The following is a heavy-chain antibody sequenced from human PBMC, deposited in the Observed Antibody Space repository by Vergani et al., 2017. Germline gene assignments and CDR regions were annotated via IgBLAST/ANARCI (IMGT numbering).Heavy chain of an antibody. CDR2: INHSGST. D-gene: IGHD3-22*01. V-gene: IGHV4-34*01. J-gene: IGHJ6*02. CDR3: ARDRRYYDSSGYYPHYYYYGMDV. CDR1: GGSFSGYY. Sequence: QVQLQESGPGLVKPSETLSLTCAVYGGSFSGYYWSWIRQPPGKGLEWIGEINHSGSTNYNPSLKSRVTISVDTSKNQFSLKLSSVTAADTAVYYCARDRRYYDSSGYYPHYYYYGMDVWGQGTTVTVSS.